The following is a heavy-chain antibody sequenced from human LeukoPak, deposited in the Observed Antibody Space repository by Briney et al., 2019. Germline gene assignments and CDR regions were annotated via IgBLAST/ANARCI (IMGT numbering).Heavy chain of an antibody. CDR3: ARAYYGGNPHQGAVFDY. CDR1: GFIVRFNY. D-gene: IGHD4-23*01. V-gene: IGHV3-53*01. CDR2: IYHGGGT. J-gene: IGHJ4*02. Sequence: GGSLRLSCAASGFIVRFNYMSWVRQAPGKGLEWVSVIYHGGGTYYADSVRGRLTISRGDSKNTLFLQMASLRVDDTAMYYCARAYYGGNPHQGAVFDYWGRGTLVTVSS.